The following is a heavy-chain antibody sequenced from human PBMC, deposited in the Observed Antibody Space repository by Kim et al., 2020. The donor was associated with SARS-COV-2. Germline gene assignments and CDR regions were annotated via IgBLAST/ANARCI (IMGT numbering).Heavy chain of an antibody. D-gene: IGHD6-13*01. V-gene: IGHV4-39*02. CDR2: IYYSGST. CDR1: GGSISSSSYY. J-gene: IGHJ6*01. CDR3: AGEDSRSLRMYYYYGMDV. Sequence: SETLSLTCTVSGGSISSSSYYWGWIRQPPGKGLEWIGSIYYSGSTYYNPSLKSRVTISVDTSKNQFSLKLSSVTAADTAVYYCAGEDSRSLRMYYYYGMDVWGQGTRVTAPS.